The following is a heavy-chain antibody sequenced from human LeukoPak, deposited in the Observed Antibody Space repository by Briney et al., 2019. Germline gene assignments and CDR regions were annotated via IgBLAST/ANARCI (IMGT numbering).Heavy chain of an antibody. Sequence: ASVKVSCKASGYTFTSYGISWVRQAPGRGLEWMGWISAYNGNTNYAQKLQGRVTMTTDTSTSTAYMELRSLRSDDTAVYYCARHYDSSGYFEPDYWGQGTLVTVSS. J-gene: IGHJ4*02. CDR1: GYTFTSYG. D-gene: IGHD3-22*01. CDR3: ARHYDSSGYFEPDY. CDR2: ISAYNGNT. V-gene: IGHV1-18*01.